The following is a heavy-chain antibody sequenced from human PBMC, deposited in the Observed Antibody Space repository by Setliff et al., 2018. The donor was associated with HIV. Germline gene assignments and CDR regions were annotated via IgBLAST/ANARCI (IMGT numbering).Heavy chain of an antibody. V-gene: IGHV1-69*10. Sequence: SVKVSCKASGGTFNNDAISWVRQAPGQGLEWMGGIVPVLGITNYSPKFQGRVTITTDESTTTAYMDLSSLRSEDTAVYYCATRPRGFDYWGQGTLVTVSS. CDR3: ATRPRGFDY. CDR2: IVPVLGIT. CDR1: GGTFNNDA. J-gene: IGHJ4*02.